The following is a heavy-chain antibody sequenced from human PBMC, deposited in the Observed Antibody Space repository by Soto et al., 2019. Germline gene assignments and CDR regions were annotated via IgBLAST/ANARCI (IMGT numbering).Heavy chain of an antibody. CDR2: IKNKANSYTT. V-gene: IGHV3-72*01. CDR3: TRISLVGATGGRYFDY. J-gene: IGHJ4*02. D-gene: IGHD1-26*01. Sequence: VQLVDSGGGLVQPGGSLRLSCAASGFIFSDHYMDWVRQAPGKGLEWVGRIKNKANSYTTEYAASVKGRFTISRDDSKNSLYLQMNSLKTEDTAVYYCTRISLVGATGGRYFDYWGQGTLLTVSS. CDR1: GFIFSDHY.